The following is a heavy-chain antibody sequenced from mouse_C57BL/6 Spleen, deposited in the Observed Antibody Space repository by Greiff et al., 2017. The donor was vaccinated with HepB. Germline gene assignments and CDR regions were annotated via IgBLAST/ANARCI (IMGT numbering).Heavy chain of an antibody. D-gene: IGHD4-1*01. CDR2: IRNKANNHAT. V-gene: IGHV6-6*01. CDR1: GFTFSDAW. Sequence: EVQRVESGGGLVQPGGSMKLSCAASGFTFSDAWMDWVRQSPEKGLEWVAEIRNKANNHATYYAESVKGRFTISRDDSKSSVYLQMNSLRAEDTGIYYCTRPTGTGYFDYWGQGTTLTVSS. CDR3: TRPTGTGYFDY. J-gene: IGHJ2*01.